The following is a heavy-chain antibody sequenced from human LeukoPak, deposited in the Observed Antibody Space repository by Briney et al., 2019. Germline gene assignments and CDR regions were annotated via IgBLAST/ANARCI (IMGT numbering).Heavy chain of an antibody. D-gene: IGHD2-15*01. Sequence: PGGSLRLSCAASGFTFTNAWTTWVRQAPGKGLEWVGRIKSKTAGGTTDYGSTAKGRFIISRDDSKNTLYLQMNSLKTEDTAVYYCTTVVVGATYDYWGQGTLVTVSS. V-gene: IGHV3-15*01. CDR3: TTVVVGATYDY. CDR1: GFTFTNAW. CDR2: IKSKTAGGTT. J-gene: IGHJ4*02.